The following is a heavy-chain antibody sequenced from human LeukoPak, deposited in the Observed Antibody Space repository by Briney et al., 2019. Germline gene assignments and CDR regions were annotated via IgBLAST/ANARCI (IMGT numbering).Heavy chain of an antibody. CDR2: IIPIFGIA. CDR3: SSTPGDSYYYYGMDV. CDR1: GGTFSSYA. Sequence: SVKVSCKASGGTFSSYAISWMRQAPGRGLEWMGRIIPIFGIANYAQKFQGRVTITADKSTSTAYMELSSLRSEDTAVYYCSSTPGDSYYYYGMDVWGQGTTVTVSS. D-gene: IGHD3-16*01. V-gene: IGHV1-69*04. J-gene: IGHJ6*02.